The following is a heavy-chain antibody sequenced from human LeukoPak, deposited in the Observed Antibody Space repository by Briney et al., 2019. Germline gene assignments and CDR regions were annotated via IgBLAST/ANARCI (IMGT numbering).Heavy chain of an antibody. V-gene: IGHV3-23*01. Sequence: GGSLRLSCAASGFTFSSYGMSWVRQAPGRGLEWVSAISTTGGTTYYADSVRGRSTISRDNSRNTLYLQMNSLRAEDTAIYYCAKNGDRGAYCSGGTCYPYYYYYMDVWGKGTTVTISS. CDR2: ISTTGGTT. J-gene: IGHJ6*03. CDR1: GFTFSSYG. CDR3: AKNGDRGAYCSGGTCYPYYYYYMDV. D-gene: IGHD2-15*01.